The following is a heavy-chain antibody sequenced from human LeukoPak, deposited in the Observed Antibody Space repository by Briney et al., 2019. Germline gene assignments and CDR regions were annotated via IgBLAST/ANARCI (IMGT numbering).Heavy chain of an antibody. J-gene: IGHJ4*02. CDR2: ISYDGSNK. CDR3: ARGGYGYGDFFDY. D-gene: IGHD4-17*01. V-gene: IGHV3-30-3*01. Sequence: GGSLRLSCAASGFTFSSYAMHWVRQAPGKGLEWVAVISYDGSNKYYADSVKGRFTISRDNSKNTLYLQMNSLRAEDTAVYYCARGGYGYGDFFDYWGQRTLVTVSS. CDR1: GFTFSSYA.